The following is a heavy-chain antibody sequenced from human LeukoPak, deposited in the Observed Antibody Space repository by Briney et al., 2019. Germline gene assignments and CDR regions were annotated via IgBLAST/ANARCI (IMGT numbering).Heavy chain of an antibody. Sequence: PGGSLRLSCAASGFTFSSYGMHGVRQAPGKGLEWVAVISYDGSNKYYADSVKGRFTISRDNSKNTLYLQMNSLRAEDTAVYYCAKDYDILTGYSRYYYYYGMDVWGQGTTVTVSS. V-gene: IGHV3-30*18. CDR2: ISYDGSNK. J-gene: IGHJ6*02. D-gene: IGHD3-9*01. CDR3: AKDYDILTGYSRYYYYYGMDV. CDR1: GFTFSSYG.